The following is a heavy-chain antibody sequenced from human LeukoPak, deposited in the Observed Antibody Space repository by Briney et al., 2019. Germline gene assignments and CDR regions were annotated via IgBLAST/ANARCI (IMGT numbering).Heavy chain of an antibody. D-gene: IGHD6-19*01. J-gene: IGHJ4*02. CDR1: GGSFSGYY. CDR3: ARVQESVAGHFDY. Sequence: SETLSLTCAVYGGSFSGYYWGWIRQPPGKGLEWIGSIYHSGSTYYNPPLKSRVTISVDTYKNQFSLKLSSVTAADPAVYYCARVQESVAGHFDYWGQGTLVTVSS. CDR2: IYHSGST. V-gene: IGHV4-38-2*01.